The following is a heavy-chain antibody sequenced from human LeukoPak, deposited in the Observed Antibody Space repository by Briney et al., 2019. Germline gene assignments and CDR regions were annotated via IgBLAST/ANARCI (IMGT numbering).Heavy chain of an antibody. D-gene: IGHD3-10*01. CDR1: GFTFSSYA. V-gene: IGHV3-23*01. J-gene: IGHJ4*02. Sequence: PGGSLRLSCAASGFTFSSYAMSWVRQAPGKGLEWVSAISGSGGSTYYADSVKSRFTISRDNSKNTLYLQMNSLRAEDTAVYYCATGEDYQYYFDYWGQGTLVTVSS. CDR2: ISGSGGST. CDR3: ATGEDYQYYFDY.